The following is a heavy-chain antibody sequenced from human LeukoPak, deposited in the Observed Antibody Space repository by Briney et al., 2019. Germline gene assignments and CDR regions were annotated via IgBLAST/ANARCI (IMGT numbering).Heavy chain of an antibody. CDR1: GYNFTSYW. V-gene: IGHV5-51*01. Sequence: GESLQISCKGSGYNFTSYWIGWVRQMPGKGLEWMGIICPGDSDTRYSPSFQGQVTISADKSISTAYLQWSSLKASDTAMYYCARLERVAAFDYWGQGTLVTVSS. D-gene: IGHD6-25*01. J-gene: IGHJ4*02. CDR3: ARLERVAAFDY. CDR2: ICPGDSDT.